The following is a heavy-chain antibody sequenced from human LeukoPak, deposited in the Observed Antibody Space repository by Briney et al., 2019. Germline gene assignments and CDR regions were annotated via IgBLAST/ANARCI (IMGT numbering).Heavy chain of an antibody. CDR1: GGSISSSSYY. D-gene: IGHD6-13*01. Sequence: PSETLSLTCSVSGGSISSSSYYWGWIRQPPGKGLEWIGSIYYSGRAYYNPSLKSRVTISVDTSKNQFSLKLRSVTAADTAVYYCARRKRGSSWAGRYFDYWGQGTLVTVSS. CDR3: ARRKRGSSWAGRYFDY. CDR2: IYYSGRA. J-gene: IGHJ4*02. V-gene: IGHV4-39*07.